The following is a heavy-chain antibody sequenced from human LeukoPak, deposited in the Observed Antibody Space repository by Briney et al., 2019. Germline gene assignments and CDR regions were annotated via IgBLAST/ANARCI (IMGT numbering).Heavy chain of an antibody. CDR2: ISYDGSNK. CDR3: AKDIAVAGTCFDY. CDR1: GFTFSSYG. D-gene: IGHD6-19*01. J-gene: IGHJ4*02. V-gene: IGHV3-30*18. Sequence: PGGSLRLSCAASGFTFSSYGMHWVRQAPGKGLEWVAVISYDGSNKYYADSVKGRFTISRDNAKNSLYLQMNSLRAEDTALYYCAKDIAVAGTCFDYWGQGTLVTVSS.